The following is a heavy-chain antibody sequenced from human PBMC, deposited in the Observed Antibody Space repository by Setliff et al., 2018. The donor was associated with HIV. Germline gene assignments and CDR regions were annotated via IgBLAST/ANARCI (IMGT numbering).Heavy chain of an antibody. Sequence: PGGSLRLSCVASGFTLSTYSMNWVRQAPGKGLEWVSSITTDSSYIFDADSVKGRFTISRDNAQNSLCLQMNSLRAEDTAVYYCARSRSTRDAFDLWGQGTMVTVSS. J-gene: IGHJ3*01. CDR3: ARSRSTRDAFDL. D-gene: IGHD2-2*01. CDR2: ITTDSSYI. V-gene: IGHV3-21*01. CDR1: GFTLSTYS.